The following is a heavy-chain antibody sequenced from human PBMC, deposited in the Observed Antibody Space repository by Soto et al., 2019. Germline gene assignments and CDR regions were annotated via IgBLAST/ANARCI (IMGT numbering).Heavy chain of an antibody. Sequence: QVQLVQSGAEVKKPGSSVKVSCKASGRTFSRYTITWVRQAPGQGLEWMGGITPMFGTPNYAQKFRGRVTITADESSSTAYMELSSLRSEDTAMYFCARDGNLHDSRAYYYLYWGEGTLVTVSS. CDR1: GRTFSRYT. CDR3: ARDGNLHDSRAYYYLY. V-gene: IGHV1-69*01. J-gene: IGHJ4*02. CDR2: ITPMFGTP. D-gene: IGHD3-22*01.